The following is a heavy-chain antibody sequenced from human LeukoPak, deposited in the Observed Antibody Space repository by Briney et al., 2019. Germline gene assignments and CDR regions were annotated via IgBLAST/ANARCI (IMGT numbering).Heavy chain of an antibody. CDR1: GGSISSYY. CDR3: ARGDLFPNWFDP. J-gene: IGHJ5*02. V-gene: IGHV4-59*08. CDR2: IYYSAST. Sequence: SQTLSLTCTVSGGSISSYYWSWIRPPPGKGLGWIGYIYYSASTNYNPSLKSRVTISVDTSKNQFSLKLSSVTAADTAVYYCARGDLFPNWFDPWGQGTLVTVSS. D-gene: IGHD2-21*01.